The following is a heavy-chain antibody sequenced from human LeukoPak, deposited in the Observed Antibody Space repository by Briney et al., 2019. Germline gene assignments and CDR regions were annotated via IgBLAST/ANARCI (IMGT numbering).Heavy chain of an antibody. J-gene: IGHJ5*02. Sequence: VASVKVSCKASGYTFSSYYMHWVRQASGQGLEWMGIINPSGGSTSYAQKFQGRVTLTRDTSTSTVYMELSSLRSEDTAVYYCARADSGGDSSGYKWFDPWGQGTLVTVSS. CDR1: GYTFSSYY. CDR2: INPSGGST. D-gene: IGHD3-22*01. V-gene: IGHV1-46*01. CDR3: ARADSGGDSSGYKWFDP.